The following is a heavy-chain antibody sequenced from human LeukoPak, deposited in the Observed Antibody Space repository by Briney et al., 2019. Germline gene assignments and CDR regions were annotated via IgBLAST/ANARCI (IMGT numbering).Heavy chain of an antibody. J-gene: IGHJ5*02. D-gene: IGHD3-9*01. CDR2: IYYSGST. V-gene: IGHV4-61*05. CDR3: ARLDYDILTGYFNWFDP. Sequence: SETLSLTCTVFGGSISSRSYCWSWIRQPPGKGLEWIGYIYYSGSTNYNPSLKSRVTMSVDTSKNQFSLKVRSVTAADTAVYYCARLDYDILTGYFNWFDPWGQGTLVTVSS. CDR1: GGSISSRSYC.